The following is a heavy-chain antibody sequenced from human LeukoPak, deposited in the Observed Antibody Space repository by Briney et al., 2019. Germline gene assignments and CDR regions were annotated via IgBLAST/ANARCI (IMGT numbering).Heavy chain of an antibody. D-gene: IGHD3-16*01. CDR3: ARTPPGGDVDH. Sequence: ASVKVSCKASGYTFGSYGISWVRQAPGQGLEWMGWINPNSGNTGYAQKFQGRVTITRNTPISTAYMELSSLRSEDTAVYYCARTPPGGDVDHWGQGTLVTVSS. CDR2: INPNSGNT. CDR1: GYTFGSYG. J-gene: IGHJ4*02. V-gene: IGHV1-8*03.